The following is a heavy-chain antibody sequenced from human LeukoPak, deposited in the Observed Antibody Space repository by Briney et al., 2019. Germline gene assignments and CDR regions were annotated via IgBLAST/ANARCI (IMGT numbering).Heavy chain of an antibody. CDR3: ARKDSGYGSDAFDI. V-gene: IGHV4-59*01. Sequence: SETLSLTCTVSGGSISSYYWSWIRQPPGKGLEWIGYIYYSGSTNYNPSLKSRVTISVDTSKNQFSLKLSSVTAADTAVYYCARKDSGYGSDAFDIWGQGAMVTVSS. J-gene: IGHJ3*02. CDR2: IYYSGST. D-gene: IGHD5-12*01. CDR1: GGSISSYY.